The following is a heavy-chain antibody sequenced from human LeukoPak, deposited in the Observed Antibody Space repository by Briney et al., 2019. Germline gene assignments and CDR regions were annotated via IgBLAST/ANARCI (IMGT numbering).Heavy chain of an antibody. Sequence: ASVKVSCKASGYTFTSYGISWVRQAPGQGLEWMGWFSAYNGNTNYAQKLQGRVTMTTDTSTSTAYMELRSLRSDDTAVYYCASSGGDTRIAAATDLDYWGQGTLVTVSS. V-gene: IGHV1-18*01. D-gene: IGHD6-13*01. CDR2: FSAYNGNT. CDR3: ASSGGDTRIAAATDLDY. J-gene: IGHJ4*02. CDR1: GYTFTSYG.